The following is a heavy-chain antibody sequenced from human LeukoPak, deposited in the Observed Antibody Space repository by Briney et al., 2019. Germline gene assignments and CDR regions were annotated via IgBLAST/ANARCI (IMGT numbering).Heavy chain of an antibody. CDR3: ARDGSGYSSSWLYY. Sequence: SETLSLTCTVAGGSIRSYYWSWIRQPPGEGLEWIGYIYYSGNTYYNPSLKSRVTISVDTSKNQFSLKLSSVTAADTAVYYCARDGSGYSSSWLYYWGQGTLVTVSS. J-gene: IGHJ4*02. CDR2: IYYSGNT. V-gene: IGHV4-59*01. CDR1: GGSIRSYY. D-gene: IGHD6-13*01.